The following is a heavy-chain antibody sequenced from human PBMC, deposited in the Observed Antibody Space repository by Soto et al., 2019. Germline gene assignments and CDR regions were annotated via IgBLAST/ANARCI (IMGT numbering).Heavy chain of an antibody. CDR1: GFTFSTYW. CDR2: INQDGSER. V-gene: IGHV3-7*01. J-gene: IGHJ4*02. Sequence: EVQLVESGGGLVQPGGSLRLPCAASGFTFSTYWMTWVRQPPGKGLEWVASINQDGSERYYVDSVRGRFTISRDNAKNSIYLPMNRLRAEDTAVYYCVCGGNFFVYWGQGTLVTVSP. D-gene: IGHD3-16*01. CDR3: VCGGNFFVY.